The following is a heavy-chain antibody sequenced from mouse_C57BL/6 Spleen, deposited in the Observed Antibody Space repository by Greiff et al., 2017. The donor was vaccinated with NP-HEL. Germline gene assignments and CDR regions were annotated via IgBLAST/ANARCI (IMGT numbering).Heavy chain of an antibody. Sequence: VQLQQSGAELVRPGASVKLSCTASGFNIKDYYMHWVKQRPEQGLEWIGRIDPEDGDTEYAPKFQGKATMTADTSSNTAYLQLSSLTSEDTAVYYCTTWGVTTGYYFDYWGQGTTLTVSS. D-gene: IGHD2-5*01. CDR2: IDPEDGDT. J-gene: IGHJ2*01. CDR3: TTWGVTTGYYFDY. V-gene: IGHV14-1*01. CDR1: GFNIKDYY.